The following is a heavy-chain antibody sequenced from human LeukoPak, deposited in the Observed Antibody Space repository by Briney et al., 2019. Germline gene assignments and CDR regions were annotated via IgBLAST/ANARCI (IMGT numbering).Heavy chain of an antibody. CDR1: GGSFSGYY. J-gene: IGHJ6*04. CDR3: ASAMGYYYYYGMDV. CDR2: INHSGST. D-gene: IGHD5-18*01. Sequence: PSETLSLTCAVYGGSFSGYYWSWIRQPPGKGLERIGEINHSGSTNYNPSLKSRVTISVDTSKNQFSLKLSSVTAADTAVYYCASAMGYYYYYGMDVWGKGTTVTVSS. V-gene: IGHV4-34*01.